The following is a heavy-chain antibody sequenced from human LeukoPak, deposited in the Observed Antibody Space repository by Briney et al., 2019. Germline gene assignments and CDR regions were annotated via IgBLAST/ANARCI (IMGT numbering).Heavy chain of an antibody. V-gene: IGHV4-39*01. Sequence: SETLSLTCAVSGGSISSNSYYWGWIRQPPGKGLEWIGSIYYSGSTYYNPSLKSRVTISVDTSKNQFSLKLSSVTAADTAVYYCARTRYYYNSRSYGAPYYFDYWGQGTLVTVSP. CDR2: IYYSGST. CDR3: ARTRYYYNSRSYGAPYYFDY. D-gene: IGHD3-10*01. CDR1: GGSISSNSYY. J-gene: IGHJ4*02.